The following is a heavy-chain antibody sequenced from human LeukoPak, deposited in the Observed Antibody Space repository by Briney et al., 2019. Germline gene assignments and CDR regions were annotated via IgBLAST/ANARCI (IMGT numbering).Heavy chain of an antibody. CDR1: GFTFSTYG. Sequence: GGSLRLSRAASGFTFSTYGMHWVRQAPGKGLEWVAFIRYDGSNKYYADSVKGRFTISRDNSKNTLYLQMNSLKPEDTAVYYCAKKRPYLSMLRTDYWGQGTLVTVSS. CDR2: IRYDGSNK. J-gene: IGHJ4*02. CDR3: AKKRPYLSMLRTDY. V-gene: IGHV3-30*02. D-gene: IGHD2-8*01.